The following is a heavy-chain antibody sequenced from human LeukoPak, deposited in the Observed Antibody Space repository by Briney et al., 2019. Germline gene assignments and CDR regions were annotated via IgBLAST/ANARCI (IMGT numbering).Heavy chain of an antibody. V-gene: IGHV3-23*01. D-gene: IGHD2/OR15-2a*01. CDR2: ISGGGGSK. CDR3: AKDPARINSAFDY. Sequence: PGGSLRLSCAASGFTFSPYAMSWVPQAPGKGLEWGSAISGGGGSKSYADRVKGRFTISRDNSKNTLYLRSNSLRAEDTAVYYCAKDPARINSAFDYWGQGALVTVSS. CDR1: GFTFSPYA. J-gene: IGHJ4*02.